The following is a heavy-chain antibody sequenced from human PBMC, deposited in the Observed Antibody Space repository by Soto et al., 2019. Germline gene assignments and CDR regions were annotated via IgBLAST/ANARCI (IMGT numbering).Heavy chain of an antibody. Sequence: GGSLRLSCAASGFTLSSYAMSWVRQAPGKGLEWVSAISGSGGSTYYADSVKGRFTISRDNSKNTLYLQMNSLRAEDTAVYYCAKGIVVVIVNPRIDYWGQGTLVTVSS. CDR1: GFTLSSYA. CDR2: ISGSGGST. D-gene: IGHD2-21*01. V-gene: IGHV3-23*01. CDR3: AKGIVVVIVNPRIDY. J-gene: IGHJ4*02.